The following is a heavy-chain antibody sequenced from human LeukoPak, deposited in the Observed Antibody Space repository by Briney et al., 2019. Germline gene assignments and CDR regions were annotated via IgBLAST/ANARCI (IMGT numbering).Heavy chain of an antibody. CDR3: ASLGYSNQAYYYYYMDV. CDR1: GGSISSGSYY. Sequence: SETLSLTCTVSGGSISSGSYYWSWIRQPAGKGLEWIGSIYYSGSTYYNPSLKSRVTISVDTSKNQFSLKLSSVTAADTAVYYCASLGYSNQAYYYYYMDVWGKGTTVTVSS. V-gene: IGHV4-39*07. J-gene: IGHJ6*03. D-gene: IGHD6-13*01. CDR2: IYYSGST.